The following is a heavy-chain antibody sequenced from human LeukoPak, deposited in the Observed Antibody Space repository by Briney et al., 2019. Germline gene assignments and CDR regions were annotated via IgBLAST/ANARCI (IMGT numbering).Heavy chain of an antibody. Sequence: GGSLRLSCAASGFTFSSYWMTWVRQAPGKGLEWVANIKQDGSDKYYVDSVKGRFTISRDNAKNSLYLQMNSLRAEDTAVYYCARDRYSNSFYYYYAMDVWGQGTTVTVSS. CDR3: ARDRYSNSFYYYYAMDV. V-gene: IGHV3-7*01. CDR2: IKQDGSDK. J-gene: IGHJ6*02. CDR1: GFTFSSYW. D-gene: IGHD4-11*01.